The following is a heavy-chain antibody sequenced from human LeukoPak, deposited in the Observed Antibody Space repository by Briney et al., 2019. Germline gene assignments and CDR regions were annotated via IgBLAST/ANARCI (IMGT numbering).Heavy chain of an antibody. Sequence: SETLSLTCTVSGYSISSSYYWGWIRQPPGKGLEWIGSIYYSGSTYYNPSLKSRVTISVDTSKNQFSLKLSSVTAADTAVYYCASTVGTAMVNYWGQGTLVTVSS. V-gene: IGHV4-38-2*02. CDR2: IYYSGST. CDR1: GYSISSSYY. CDR3: ASTVGTAMVNY. J-gene: IGHJ4*02. D-gene: IGHD5-18*01.